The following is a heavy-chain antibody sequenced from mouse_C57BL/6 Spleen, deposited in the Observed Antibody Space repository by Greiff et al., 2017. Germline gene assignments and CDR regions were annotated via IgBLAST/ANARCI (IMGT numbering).Heavy chain of an antibody. Sequence: DVKLVESGGGLVKPGGSLKLSCAASGFTFSSYTMSWVRQTPEKRLEWVATISGGGGNTYYPDSVKGRFTISRDNAKNTLYLQMSSLRSEDTALYYCARQDGYYGNYFDYWGQGTTLTVSS. CDR1: GFTFSSYT. J-gene: IGHJ2*01. CDR3: ARQDGYYGNYFDY. CDR2: ISGGGGNT. V-gene: IGHV5-9*01. D-gene: IGHD2-3*01.